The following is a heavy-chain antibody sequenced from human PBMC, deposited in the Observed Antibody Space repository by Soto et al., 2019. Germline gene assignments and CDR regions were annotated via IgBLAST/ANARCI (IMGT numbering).Heavy chain of an antibody. CDR3: AGHSSGVPGYYSGMDV. J-gene: IGHJ6*02. CDR2: IIPIFGTA. Sequence: QVQLVQSGAEVKKPGSSVKVSCKASGGTFSSYAISWVRQAPGQGLEWMGGIIPIFGTADYAQKFQGRVTITADESTSTAYMEPSSLKYEDTAVYYCAGHSSGVPGYYSGMDVWGQGATVTVSS. CDR1: GGTFSSYA. V-gene: IGHV1-69*12. D-gene: IGHD3-22*01.